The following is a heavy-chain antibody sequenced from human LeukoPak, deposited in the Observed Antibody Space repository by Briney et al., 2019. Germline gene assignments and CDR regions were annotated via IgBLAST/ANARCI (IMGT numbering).Heavy chain of an antibody. V-gene: IGHV4-34*01. CDR2: INHSGST. D-gene: IGHD6-13*01. Sequence: SDTLSLTCAVYGGSFSGYYWSWIRQPPGKGLEWIGEINHSGSTNYNPSLKSRVTISVDTSKNQFSLKLSSVTAADTAVYYCARVRSKWGQGTLVTVSS. CDR3: ARVRSK. CDR1: GGSFSGYY. J-gene: IGHJ4*02.